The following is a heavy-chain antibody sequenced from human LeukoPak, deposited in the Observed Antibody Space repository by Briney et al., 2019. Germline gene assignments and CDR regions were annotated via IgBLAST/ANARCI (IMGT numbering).Heavy chain of an antibody. D-gene: IGHD2-2*02. J-gene: IGHJ6*02. V-gene: IGHV1-8*01. CDR2: MNPNSGNT. CDR1: GYTFTSYD. CDR3: ARAYCSSTSCYTIGDYYYGMDV. Sequence: GASVKVSCKASGYTFTSYDINWVRQATGQGLEWMGWMNPNSGNTGYAQKFQGRVTMTRNTSISTAYMELSSLRSEDTAVYYCARAYCSSTSCYTIGDYYYGMDVWGQGTTVTVSS.